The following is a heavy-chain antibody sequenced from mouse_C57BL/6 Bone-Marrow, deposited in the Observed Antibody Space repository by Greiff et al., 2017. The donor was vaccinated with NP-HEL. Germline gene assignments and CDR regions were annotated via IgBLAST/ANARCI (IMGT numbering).Heavy chain of an antibody. Sequence: QVQLKQPGAELVKPGASVKLSCKASGYTFTSYWMQWVKQRPGQCLEWIGEIDPSDSYTNYNQKFKGKATLTVDTSSSTAYMQLSSLTSEDSAVYYCANGNYFDYWGQGTTLTVSS. J-gene: IGHJ2*01. V-gene: IGHV1-50*01. CDR2: IDPSDSYT. CDR3: ANGNYFDY. CDR1: GYTFTSYW. D-gene: IGHD2-1*01.